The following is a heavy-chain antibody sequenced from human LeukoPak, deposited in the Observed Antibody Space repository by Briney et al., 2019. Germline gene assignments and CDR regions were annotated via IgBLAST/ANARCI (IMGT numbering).Heavy chain of an antibody. D-gene: IGHD1-26*01. V-gene: IGHV4-61*02. J-gene: IGHJ3*02. CDR3: ATKVMSGSYWGAFDI. CDR1: GGSISSGSYY. CDR2: IYTSGST. Sequence: SQTLSLTCTVSGGSISSGSYYWSWIRQPAGKGLEWIGRIYTSGSTTYNPSLKSRVTVSVDRSKNQFSLKLSSVTVADTAVYYCATKVMSGSYWGAFDIWGQGTLVTVSS.